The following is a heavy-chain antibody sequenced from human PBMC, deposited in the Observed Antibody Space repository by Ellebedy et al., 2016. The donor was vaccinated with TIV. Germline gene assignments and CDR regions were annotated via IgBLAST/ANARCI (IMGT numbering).Heavy chain of an antibody. V-gene: IGHV4-39*01. CDR1: DGSISSSSYY. CDR3: ARSKGSYYVDAFDI. CDR2: IYYSGST. D-gene: IGHD1-26*01. J-gene: IGHJ3*02. Sequence: MPSETLSLTCTVSDGSISSSSYYWGWIRQPPGKGLEWIGSIYYSGSTYYNPSLKSRVTISVGTSKNQFSLKLSSVTAADTAVYYCARSKGSYYVDAFDIWGQGTMVTVSS.